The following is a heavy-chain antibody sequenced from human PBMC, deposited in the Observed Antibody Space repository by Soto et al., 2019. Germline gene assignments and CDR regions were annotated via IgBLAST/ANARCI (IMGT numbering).Heavy chain of an antibody. D-gene: IGHD3-22*01. CDR2: ISGRGGST. Sequence: GGSLRLSCAASGFSFSAYAMTWVRQAPGKGLEWVSGISGRGGSTNYADSVKGRFTISRDNAKNILYLEMNSLRDEDTAVYYCAKDLGISMIVVVMFDWGQGTQVTVSS. CDR1: GFSFSAYA. V-gene: IGHV3-23*01. CDR3: AKDLGISMIVVVMFD. J-gene: IGHJ4*02.